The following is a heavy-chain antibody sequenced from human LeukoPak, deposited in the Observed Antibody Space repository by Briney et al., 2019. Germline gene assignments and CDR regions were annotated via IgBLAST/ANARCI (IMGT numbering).Heavy chain of an antibody. CDR3: ARSDYYDSSGGDYYFDY. Sequence: GGSLRLSCAASGFTVSSNYMSWVRQAPGKGLEWVSVIYSGGSTYYADSVKGRFTISRHNSKNTLYLQMNSLRAEDTAVYYCARSDYYDSSGGDYYFDYWGQGTLVTVSS. D-gene: IGHD3-22*01. J-gene: IGHJ4*02. CDR2: IYSGGST. CDR1: GFTVSSNY. V-gene: IGHV3-53*04.